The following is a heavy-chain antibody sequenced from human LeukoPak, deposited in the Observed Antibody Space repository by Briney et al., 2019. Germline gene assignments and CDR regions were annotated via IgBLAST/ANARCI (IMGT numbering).Heavy chain of an antibody. Sequence: SETLSLTCTVSGGSISSSSYYWGWIRQPPGKGLEWIGNIYYSGSTYYNPSLKSRVTISVDTSKNQFSLKLSSVTAADTAVYYCARVEFYGADAFDIWGQGTMVTVSS. CDR1: GGSISSSSYY. V-gene: IGHV4-39*07. CDR2: IYYSGST. D-gene: IGHD4-17*01. J-gene: IGHJ3*02. CDR3: ARVEFYGADAFDI.